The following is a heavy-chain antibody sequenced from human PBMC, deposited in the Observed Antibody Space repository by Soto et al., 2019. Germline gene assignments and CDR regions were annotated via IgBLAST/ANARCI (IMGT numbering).Heavy chain of an antibody. CDR3: ARQGVGGSGWYFDY. V-gene: IGHV4-39*01. Sequence: TSETLSLTCTVSGGSISSSSYYWGWIRQPPGKGLEWIGSIYYSGSTYYNPSLKSRVTISVDTSKNQFSLKLSSVTAADTAVYYCARQGVGGSGWYFDYWGQGTRVTVSS. CDR2: IYYSGST. J-gene: IGHJ4*02. CDR1: GGSISSSSYY. D-gene: IGHD6-19*01.